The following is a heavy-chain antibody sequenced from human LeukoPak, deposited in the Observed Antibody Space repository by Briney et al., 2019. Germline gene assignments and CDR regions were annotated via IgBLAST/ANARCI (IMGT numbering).Heavy chain of an antibody. CDR2: IHYSGPT. Sequence: PSETLSLTCTVSGGSILSTIYYWAWIRQPPGKGLEWIGSIHYSGPTYYNPSLKSRVTISIDTSKSQFSLKLSSVTAADTAVYYCAREPAIVVVPAAIQGGDYYMDVWGKGTTVTVSS. V-gene: IGHV4-39*07. J-gene: IGHJ6*03. D-gene: IGHD2-2*02. CDR3: AREPAIVVVPAAIQGGDYYMDV. CDR1: GGSILSTIYY.